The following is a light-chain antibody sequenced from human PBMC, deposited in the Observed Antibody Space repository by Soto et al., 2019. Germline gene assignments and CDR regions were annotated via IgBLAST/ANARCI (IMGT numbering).Light chain of an antibody. CDR3: SSYTSSNTVV. CDR2: EVS. V-gene: IGLV2-14*01. CDR1: SSDVGGYNC. Sequence: QSALTQPASVSGSPGQSITISCTGTSSDVGGYNCVSWYQQHPGKAPKLMIYEVSYRPSGVSHRFSGSKSGNTASLTISGLQAEDEADYYCSSYTSSNTVVFGGGTKLTVL. J-gene: IGLJ2*01.